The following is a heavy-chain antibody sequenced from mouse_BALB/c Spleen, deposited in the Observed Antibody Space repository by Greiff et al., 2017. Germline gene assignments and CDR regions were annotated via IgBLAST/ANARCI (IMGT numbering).Heavy chain of an antibody. CDR1: GFTFSDYY. CDR3: AREGGNWDLGDY. J-gene: IGHJ2*01. D-gene: IGHD4-1*01. V-gene: IGHV5-4*02. CDR2: ISDGGSYT. Sequence: EVQGVESGGGLVKPGGSLKLSCAASGFTFSDYYMYWVRQTPEKRLEWVATISDGGSYTYYPDSMKGRFTISRDNAKNNLYLQMSSLTSEDTAMDYCAREGGNWDLGDYWGQGTTLTVSS.